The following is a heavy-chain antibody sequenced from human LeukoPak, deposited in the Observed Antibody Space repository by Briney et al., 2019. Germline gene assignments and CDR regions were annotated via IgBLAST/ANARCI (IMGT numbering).Heavy chain of an antibody. V-gene: IGHV4-59*01. CDR1: GGAFSGYY. D-gene: IGHD2-2*03. Sequence: SETLSLTCAVYGGAFSGYYWSWIRQPPGKGLEWIGYIYYSGSTNYNPSLKSRVTISVDTSKNQFSLKLSSVTAADTAVYYCARDLDRSYFDYWGQGTLVTVSS. CDR3: ARDLDRSYFDY. J-gene: IGHJ4*02. CDR2: IYYSGST.